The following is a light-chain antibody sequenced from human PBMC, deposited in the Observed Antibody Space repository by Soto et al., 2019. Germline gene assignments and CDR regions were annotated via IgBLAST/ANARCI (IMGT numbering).Light chain of an antibody. J-gene: IGKJ1*01. CDR2: KAS. Sequence: DIQMTQSPSTLSASVGDRVSINCRASQSISAWLAWYQQKPGKAPRLLIYKASTLEIGVPSRFSGSGSGTEFTLTISSLQPDDVAIYYCQQYNDYSWTFGQGTKGDLK. CDR1: QSISAW. V-gene: IGKV1-5*03. CDR3: QQYNDYSWT.